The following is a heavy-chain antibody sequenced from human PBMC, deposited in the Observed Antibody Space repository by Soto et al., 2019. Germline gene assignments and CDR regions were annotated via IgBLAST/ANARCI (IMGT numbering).Heavy chain of an antibody. D-gene: IGHD5-12*01. CDR3: ARDARDGYNLYFDY. CDR1: AFTFTSYA. Sequence: PGGSLRLSCAASAFTFTSYAMHWVRQAPGKGLEWVAVISDDGSNKYYADSVKGRFTISRDNSKNTLYLQMNSLRAEDRAVYYCARDARDGYNLYFDYWGQGTLVTVSS. V-gene: IGHV3-30-3*01. CDR2: ISDDGSNK. J-gene: IGHJ4*02.